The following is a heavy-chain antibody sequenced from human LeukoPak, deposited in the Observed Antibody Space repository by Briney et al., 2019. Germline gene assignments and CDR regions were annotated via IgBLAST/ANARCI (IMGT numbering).Heavy chain of an antibody. J-gene: IGHJ4*02. CDR2: ISWNSGSI. CDR1: GFTFDDYA. CDR3: ARALKPGYCSGGSCHAGY. V-gene: IGHV3-9*01. D-gene: IGHD2-15*01. Sequence: GGSLRLSCAASGFTFDDYAMHWVRQAPGKGLEWVSGISWNSGSIGYADSVKGRFTISRDNAKNSLYLQMNSLRDEDTAVYYCARALKPGYCSGGSCHAGYWGQGTLVTVSS.